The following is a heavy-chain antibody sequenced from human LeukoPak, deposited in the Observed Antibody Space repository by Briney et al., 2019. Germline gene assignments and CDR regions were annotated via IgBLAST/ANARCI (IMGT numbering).Heavy chain of an antibody. CDR2: INPNSGGT. D-gene: IGHD3-16*02. Sequence: ASVKVSCKASGYTFTGYYMHWARQAPGQGLEWMGRINPNSGGTNYAQKFQGRVTMTRDTSISTAYMELSRLRSDDTAVYYCARDLSYGYVWGSYRPMVSFDIWGQGTMVTVSS. CDR3: ARDLSYGYVWGSYRPMVSFDI. J-gene: IGHJ3*02. V-gene: IGHV1-2*06. CDR1: GYTFTGYY.